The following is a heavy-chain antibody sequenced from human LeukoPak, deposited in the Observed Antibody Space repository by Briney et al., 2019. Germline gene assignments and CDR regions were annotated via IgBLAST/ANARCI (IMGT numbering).Heavy chain of an antibody. CDR3: ARPRGCGSARCNNFDY. D-gene: IGHD2-2*01. Sequence: GGSLRLSCAASGFTFSDYYMNWIRQAPGKGLEWVTYMNEYASDIFYVDSVKGRFTISRDNAKNSLYLRMNSLRAEDTAVYYCARPRGCGSARCNNFDYWGQGILVTVSS. CDR2: MNEYASDI. V-gene: IGHV3-7*01. J-gene: IGHJ4*02. CDR1: GFTFSDYY.